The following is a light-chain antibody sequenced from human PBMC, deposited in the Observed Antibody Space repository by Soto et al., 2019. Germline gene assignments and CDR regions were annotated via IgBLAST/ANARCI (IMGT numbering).Light chain of an antibody. Sequence: EIVMTQSPATLSVSPGERATLSCRASQSVSSNLAWYQQKPGQAPRLLIYGASTMATGIPARFSGSGSGTAFTLTISSLQSEDFAVYYCQQYNSWPRTFGQGTKVEIK. J-gene: IGKJ1*01. CDR1: QSVSSN. CDR2: GAS. V-gene: IGKV3-15*01. CDR3: QQYNSWPRT.